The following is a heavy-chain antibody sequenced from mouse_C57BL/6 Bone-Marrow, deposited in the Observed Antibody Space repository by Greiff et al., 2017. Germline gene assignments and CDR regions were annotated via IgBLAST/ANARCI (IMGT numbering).Heavy chain of an antibody. Sequence: QVQLQQPGAELVRPGTSVKLSCKASGYTFTSYWMHWVKQRPGQGLEWIGVIDPSDSYTNYNQKFKGKATLTVDTSSSTASMQLSSLTSEDSAVYYCAIDGYPYYFDYWGQGTTLTVSS. CDR1: GYTFTSYW. CDR2: IDPSDSYT. D-gene: IGHD2-3*01. CDR3: AIDGYPYYFDY. J-gene: IGHJ2*01. V-gene: IGHV1-59*01.